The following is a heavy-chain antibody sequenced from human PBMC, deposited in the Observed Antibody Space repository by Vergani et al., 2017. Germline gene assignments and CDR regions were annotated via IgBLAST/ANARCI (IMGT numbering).Heavy chain of an antibody. CDR1: GGTFSSYA. J-gene: IGHJ4*02. V-gene: IGHV1-69*01. CDR3: ATYTQLEPRFDY. D-gene: IGHD1-1*01. CDR2: IIPIFGTA. Sequence: QVQLVQSGAEVKKPGASVKVSCKASGGTFSSYAISWVRQAPGQGLEWMGGIIPIFGTANYAQKFQGRVTITADESTSTAYMELSSRRSEDTAVYYCATYTQLEPRFDYWGQGTLVTVSS.